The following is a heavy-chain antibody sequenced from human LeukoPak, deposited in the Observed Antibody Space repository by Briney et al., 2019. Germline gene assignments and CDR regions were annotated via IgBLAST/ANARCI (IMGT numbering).Heavy chain of an antibody. CDR1: GGSISSGSYY. Sequence: SETLSLTCTVSGGSISSGSYYGSWIRQPAGKGLEWIGRIYTSGSTNYNPSLKSRVTISVDTSKNQFSLKLSSVTAADTAVYYCARGRDYYDSSGYYLPYHDAFDIWGQGTMVTVSS. CDR3: ARGRDYYDSSGYYLPYHDAFDI. J-gene: IGHJ3*02. V-gene: IGHV4-61*02. D-gene: IGHD3-22*01. CDR2: IYTSGST.